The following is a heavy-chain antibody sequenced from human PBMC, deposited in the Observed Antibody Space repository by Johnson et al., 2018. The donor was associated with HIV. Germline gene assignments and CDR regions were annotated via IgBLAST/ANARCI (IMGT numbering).Heavy chain of an antibody. CDR2: ISYDGSNK. J-gene: IGHJ3*02. CDR3: AKAHRGIAVALVAFDI. CDR1: GFTFSSYG. V-gene: IGHV3-30*18. Sequence: VQVVESGGGVVQPGRSLRLSCAASGFTFSSYGMHWVRQAPGKGLEWVAVISYDGSNKYYADSVKGRFTISRDNSKNTLYLQMNSLRAEDTAVYYCAKAHRGIAVALVAFDIWGQGTMVTVSS. D-gene: IGHD6-19*01.